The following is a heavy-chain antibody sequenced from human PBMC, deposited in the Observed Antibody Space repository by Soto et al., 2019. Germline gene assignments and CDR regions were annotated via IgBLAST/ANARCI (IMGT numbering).Heavy chain of an antibody. Sequence: EVQLVESGGGLVQPGRSLRLSCAASGFTFDDYDMHWVRQAPGKGLEWVSGISWNSGNIGYADSVKGRFTISRDNAKNSLYLQMNSLRAEDTVLYYCVKDGDSSSSGGLDYWGQGTLVTVCS. D-gene: IGHD6-6*01. CDR3: VKDGDSSSSGGLDY. CDR1: GFTFDDYD. V-gene: IGHV3-9*01. CDR2: ISWNSGNI. J-gene: IGHJ4*02.